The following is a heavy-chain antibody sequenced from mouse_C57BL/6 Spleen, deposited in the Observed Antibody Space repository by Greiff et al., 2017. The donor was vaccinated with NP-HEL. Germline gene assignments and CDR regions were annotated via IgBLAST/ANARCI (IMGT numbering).Heavy chain of an antibody. CDR1: GYTFTDYE. J-gene: IGHJ2*01. CDR3: TRSRQYFDY. V-gene: IGHV1-15*01. CDR2: IDPETGGT. Sequence: QVHVKQSGAELVRPGASVTLSCKASGYTFTDYEMHWVKQTPVHGLEWIGAIDPETGGTAYNQKFKGKAILTADKSSSTAYMELRSLTSEDSAVYYCTRSRQYFDYWGQGTTLTVSS.